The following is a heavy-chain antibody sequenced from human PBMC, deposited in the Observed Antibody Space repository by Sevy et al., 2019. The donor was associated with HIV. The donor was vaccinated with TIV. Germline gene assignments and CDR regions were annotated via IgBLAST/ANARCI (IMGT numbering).Heavy chain of an antibody. CDR3: ARDGGTIVGATTNYYFDY. J-gene: IGHJ4*02. D-gene: IGHD1-26*01. CDR1: GFTFSSYW. V-gene: IGHV3-7*03. CDR2: IKQDGSEK. Sequence: GGSLRLSCAASGFTFSSYWMSWVRQAPGKGLEWVANIKQDGSEKYYVDSVKGRFTISRDNAKNSLYLQMNSLRAEDTAVYYCARDGGTIVGATTNYYFDYWGQGTLVTVSS.